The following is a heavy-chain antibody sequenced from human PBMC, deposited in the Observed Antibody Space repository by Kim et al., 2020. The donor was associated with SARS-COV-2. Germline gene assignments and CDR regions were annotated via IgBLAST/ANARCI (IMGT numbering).Heavy chain of an antibody. CDR3: AKARGYNFGYDLDY. J-gene: IGHJ4*02. Sequence: GGSLRLSCAASGFSFSDYAMSWVRQAPGKGLEWVSVISGSGDSIFYADSVKGRFTISRDNSKNTLLLQMSSLTAEDTAVYYCAKARGYNFGYDLDYWGQG. CDR2: ISGSGDSI. D-gene: IGHD5-18*01. CDR1: GFSFSDYA. V-gene: IGHV3-23*01.